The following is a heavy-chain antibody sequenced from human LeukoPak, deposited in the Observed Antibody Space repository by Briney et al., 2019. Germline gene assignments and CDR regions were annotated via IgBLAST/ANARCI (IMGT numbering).Heavy chain of an antibody. D-gene: IGHD6-13*01. V-gene: IGHV3-7*04. CDR3: ARAYSNIWYNCFDP. Sequence: GGSLRLSCAASGFSFGGYWMNWVRQAPGKGLEWVANIKEDGSEKYYVDSVRGRFTISRDNAKSSLFLQMNSLRADDTAVYYCARAYSNIWYNCFDPWGQGTLVTVSS. CDR2: IKEDGSEK. CDR1: GFSFGGYW. J-gene: IGHJ5*02.